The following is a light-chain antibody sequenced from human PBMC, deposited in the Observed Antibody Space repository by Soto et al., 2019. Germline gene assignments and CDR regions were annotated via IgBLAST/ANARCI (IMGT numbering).Light chain of an antibody. Sequence: QSVLTQPPSVSAAPGQKVTISCSGNTSNIVNNFVSWYQHLPGTAPKLLIYVNNKRPSGIPDRFSGSKSGSSATLGITGLQTGDEADYYCGTWDNSLSGVVFGGGTKLTVL. CDR2: VNN. J-gene: IGLJ2*01. V-gene: IGLV1-51*01. CDR3: GTWDNSLSGVV. CDR1: TSNIVNNF.